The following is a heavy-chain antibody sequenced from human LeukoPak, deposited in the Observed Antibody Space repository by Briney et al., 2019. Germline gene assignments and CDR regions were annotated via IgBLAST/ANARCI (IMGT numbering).Heavy chain of an antibody. V-gene: IGHV3-48*04. CDR2: ISSSSTI. D-gene: IGHD1-20*01. J-gene: IGHJ4*02. CDR3: ARDSGNWNDVHYYFDY. CDR1: GFTFSSYS. Sequence: QSGGSLRLSCAASGFTFSSYSMNWVRQAPGKGLEWVSYISSSSTIYYADSVKGRFTISRDNAKNSLYLQMNSLRAEDTAVYYCARDSGNWNDVHYYFDYWGQGTLVTVSS.